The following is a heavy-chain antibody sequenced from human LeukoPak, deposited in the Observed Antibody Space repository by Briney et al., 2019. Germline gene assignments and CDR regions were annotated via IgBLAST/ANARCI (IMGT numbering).Heavy chain of an antibody. CDR1: GGSFSGYY. D-gene: IGHD3-10*01. V-gene: IGHV4-34*01. CDR2: VNHSGRT. Sequence: KPSETLSLTCAVYGGSFSGYYWSWIRQPPGKGLEWIGEVNHSGRTNYNPPLKSRVSISVDRSKKQFSLKLTSVTAADTAVYYCAKSNGYGLVDIWGQGTMVTVSS. J-gene: IGHJ3*02. CDR3: AKSNGYGLVDI.